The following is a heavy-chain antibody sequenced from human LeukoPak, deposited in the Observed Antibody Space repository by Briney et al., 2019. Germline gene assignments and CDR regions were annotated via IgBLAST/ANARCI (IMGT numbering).Heavy chain of an antibody. V-gene: IGHV4-59*11. Sequence: PSETLSLTCTVSGGSISSHYWSWIRQPPGKGLEWIGYIYYSGSTNYNPSPKSRVTISVDTSKNQFSLKLSSVTAADTAVYYCARDDTGTTGSWFDPWGQGTLVTVSS. CDR3: ARDDTGTTGSWFDP. D-gene: IGHD1-1*01. J-gene: IGHJ5*02. CDR2: IYYSGST. CDR1: GGSISSHY.